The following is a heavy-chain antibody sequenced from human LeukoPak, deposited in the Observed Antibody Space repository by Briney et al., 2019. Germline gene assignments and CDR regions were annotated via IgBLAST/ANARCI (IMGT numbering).Heavy chain of an antibody. CDR1: GFTFSSYS. J-gene: IGHJ4*02. CDR3: ARDYPQLAYCGGDCRPYFDY. V-gene: IGHV3-21*01. CDR2: ISSSSSYI. D-gene: IGHD2-21*02. Sequence: PGGSLRLSCAASGFTFSSYSMNWVRQAPGKGLEWVSSISSSSSYIYYADSVKGRFTISRDNAKNSLYPQMNSLRAEDTAVYYCARDYPQLAYCGGDCRPYFDYWGQGTLVTVSS.